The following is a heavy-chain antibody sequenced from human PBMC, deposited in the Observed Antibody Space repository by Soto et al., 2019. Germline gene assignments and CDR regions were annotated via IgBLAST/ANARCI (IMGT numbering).Heavy chain of an antibody. D-gene: IGHD3-9*01. CDR1: GGSFSGYY. CDR2: INHSGST. Sequence: SETLSLTCAVYGGSFSGYYWSWIRQPPGKGLEWIGEINHSGSTNYNPSLKSRVTISVDTSKNQFSLKLSSVTAADTAVYYCARGDRYYDILTGYYKDGMDVWGQGTPVTV. J-gene: IGHJ6*02. CDR3: ARGDRYYDILTGYYKDGMDV. V-gene: IGHV4-34*01.